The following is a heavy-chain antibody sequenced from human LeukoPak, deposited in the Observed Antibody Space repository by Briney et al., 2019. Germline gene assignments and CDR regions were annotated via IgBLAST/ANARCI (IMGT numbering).Heavy chain of an antibody. CDR1: GYTFTSYG. J-gene: IGHJ4*02. V-gene: IGHV1-2*02. CDR2: INPNSGGT. D-gene: IGHD3-22*01. Sequence: ASVKVSCKASGYTFTSYGISWVRQAPGQGLEWMGWINPNSGGTNYAQKFQGRVTMTRDTSISTAYMELSRLRSDDTAVYYCARGARNYYDSSGYYSDFDYWGQGTLVTVPS. CDR3: ARGARNYYDSSGYYSDFDY.